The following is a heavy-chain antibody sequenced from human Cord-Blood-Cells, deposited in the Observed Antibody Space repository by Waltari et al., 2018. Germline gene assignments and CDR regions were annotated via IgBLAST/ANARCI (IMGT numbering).Heavy chain of an antibody. V-gene: IGHV1-24*01. D-gene: IGHD6-13*01. CDR1: GYTLTELS. CDR3: ATAVESSWYGTDAFDI. Sequence: QVQLVQSGAEVKKPGASVKVSCKVSGYTLTELSMHWVRQAPGKGLEWMGGFDPEDGETIYAQKFQGRVTMTEDTSTDTAYMELSSLRSEDTAVYYCATAVESSWYGTDAFDIWGQGTMVTVSS. J-gene: IGHJ3*02. CDR2: FDPEDGET.